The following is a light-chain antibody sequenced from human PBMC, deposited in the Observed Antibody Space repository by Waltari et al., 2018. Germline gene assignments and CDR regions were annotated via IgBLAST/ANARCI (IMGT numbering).Light chain of an antibody. CDR2: GAS. CDR3: QQSYSTFFT. Sequence: DIQMTQSPSSLSASVGDRVTITCRASQTVSFYLNWYQQKPGKAPKVLIYGASRLQSGVPSRFSGNGSGTEFTLTINSLQPEDFATYYCQQSYSTFFTFGPGTRVDLK. CDR1: QTVSFY. V-gene: IGKV1-39*01. J-gene: IGKJ3*01.